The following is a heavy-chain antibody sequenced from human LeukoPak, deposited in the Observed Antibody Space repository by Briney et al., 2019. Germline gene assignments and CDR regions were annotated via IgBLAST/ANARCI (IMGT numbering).Heavy chain of an antibody. CDR1: GYTFTSYG. D-gene: IGHD3-3*01. Sequence: GASVKVSCKASGYTFTSYGISWVRQASGQGLEWMGWISAYNGNTNYAQKLQGRVTMTTDTSTSTAYMELRSLRSDDTAVYYCARASYYDFWSGYYYFDYWGQGTLVTVSS. J-gene: IGHJ4*02. CDR3: ARASYYDFWSGYYYFDY. V-gene: IGHV1-18*01. CDR2: ISAYNGNT.